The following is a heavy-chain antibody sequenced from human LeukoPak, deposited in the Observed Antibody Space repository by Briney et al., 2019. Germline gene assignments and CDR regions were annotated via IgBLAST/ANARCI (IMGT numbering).Heavy chain of an antibody. V-gene: IGHV4-34*01. J-gene: IGHJ6*02. D-gene: IGHD6-6*01. Sequence: PSETLSLTCAVYGGSFSGYYWSWIRQPPGKGLEWIGEIDHSGSTNYNPSLKSRVTISVDTSKNQFSLKLSSVTAADAAVYYCARQGVYSSSWDYYYYVMDVWGQGTTVTVSS. CDR3: ARQGVYSSSWDYYYYVMDV. CDR1: GGSFSGYY. CDR2: IDHSGST.